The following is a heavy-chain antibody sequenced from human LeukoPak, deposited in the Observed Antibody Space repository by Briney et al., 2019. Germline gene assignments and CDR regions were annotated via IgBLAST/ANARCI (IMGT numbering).Heavy chain of an antibody. CDR2: TYYRSKWYN. CDR1: GDIVSSNSAA. CDR3: ARGGLMVRGVLAGNWFDP. D-gene: IGHD3-10*01. V-gene: IGHV6-1*01. Sequence: SQTLSLTCAISGDIVSSNSAAWNWIRQSPSRGLEWLGRTYYRSKWYNDYAVSVKSRITINPDTSKNQFSLQLNSVTPEDTAVYYCARGGLMVRGVLAGNWFDPWGQGTLVTVSS. J-gene: IGHJ5*02.